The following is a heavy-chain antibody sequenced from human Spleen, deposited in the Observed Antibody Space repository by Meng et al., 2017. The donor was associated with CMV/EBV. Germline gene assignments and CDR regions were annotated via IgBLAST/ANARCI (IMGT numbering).Heavy chain of an antibody. J-gene: IGHJ6*02. CDR3: AGAKGHTNYFYYYGMDV. V-gene: IGHV3-11*04. CDR1: GFTFRDYY. Sequence: GESLKISCAASGFTFRDYYMSWIRQAPGKGLEWVSYISSSATTTYYADSVKGRFTISRDNAKNSLYLQMNSLRAEDTAIYYCAGAKGHTNYFYYYGMDVWGQGTTVTVSS. CDR2: ISSSATTT.